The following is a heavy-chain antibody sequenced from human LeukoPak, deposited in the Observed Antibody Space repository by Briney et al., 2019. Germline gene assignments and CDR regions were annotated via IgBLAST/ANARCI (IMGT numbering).Heavy chain of an antibody. CDR1: GYTFTSYG. V-gene: IGHV1-18*01. CDR2: ISAFNSNT. CDR3: ARVGTYYYDSSGFNWFDP. Sequence: ASVKVSCKASGYTFTSYGISWVRQAPGQGLEWMGWISAFNSNTNYAQKLQGRVTMTTDTSTSTAYMELRSLRSDDTAVYYCARVGTYYYDSSGFNWFDPWGQGTLVTVSS. J-gene: IGHJ5*02. D-gene: IGHD3-22*01.